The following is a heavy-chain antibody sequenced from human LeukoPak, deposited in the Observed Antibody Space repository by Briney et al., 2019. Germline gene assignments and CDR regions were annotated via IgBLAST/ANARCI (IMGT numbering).Heavy chain of an antibody. V-gene: IGHV3-30*18. CDR3: AKDIWAEAAVRGNDI. CDR1: GFTFSNYG. D-gene: IGHD6-13*01. CDR2: ISYDGSNK. Sequence: GGSLRLSCAASGFTFSNYGMHWVRQAPGKGLEWVAVISYDGSNKYYADSVKGRFTISRDNSKNTLYLQMNSLRAEDTAVYYCAKDIWAEAAVRGNDIWGQGTMVTVSS. J-gene: IGHJ3*02.